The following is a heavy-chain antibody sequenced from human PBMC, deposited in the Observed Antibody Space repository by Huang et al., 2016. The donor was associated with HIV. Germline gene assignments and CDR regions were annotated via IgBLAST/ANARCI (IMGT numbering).Heavy chain of an antibody. V-gene: IGHV1-18*04. CDR2: IGPTSGKT. Sequence: GADMKKPGASVKVSCKASGHTFDSYGINWVRQAPGQGLEWMGWIGPTSGKTNHAQKLQGRVTMTTDTTTSTAYMELRILTSDDTAVDYCARDATGYGTGWSTEFDYWGQGTLVTVSS. D-gene: IGHD6-19*01. J-gene: IGHJ4*02. CDR3: ARDATGYGTGWSTEFDY. CDR1: GHTFDSYG.